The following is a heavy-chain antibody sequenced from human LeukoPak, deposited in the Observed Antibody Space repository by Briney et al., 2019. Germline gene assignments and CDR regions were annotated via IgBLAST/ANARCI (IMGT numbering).Heavy chain of an antibody. CDR1: GGSISSSSYY. J-gene: IGHJ4*02. D-gene: IGHD2-21*02. Sequence: PSETLSLTCAVSGGSISSSSYYWGWIRQPPGKGLEWIGSIYYSGSTYYNPSLKSRVTISVDAFKNQFSLKLSSVTAADTAVYYCARDYCGGDCFVDYWGQGTLVTVSS. CDR2: IYYSGST. V-gene: IGHV4-39*01. CDR3: ARDYCGGDCFVDY.